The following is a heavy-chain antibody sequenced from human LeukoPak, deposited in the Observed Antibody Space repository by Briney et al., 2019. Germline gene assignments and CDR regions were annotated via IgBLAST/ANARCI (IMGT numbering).Heavy chain of an antibody. Sequence: SETLSLTCTVSGGSISSYYWRWIRQPPGKGLEWIGYIYYSGTTNYNPPLKSRVTISVDTSKNQFSLKLTSVTAADTAVYYCARDLRGTSAFDIWGQGTMVTVSS. J-gene: IGHJ3*02. CDR1: GGSISSYY. CDR3: ARDLRGTSAFDI. CDR2: IYYSGTT. V-gene: IGHV4-59*01. D-gene: IGHD3-9*01.